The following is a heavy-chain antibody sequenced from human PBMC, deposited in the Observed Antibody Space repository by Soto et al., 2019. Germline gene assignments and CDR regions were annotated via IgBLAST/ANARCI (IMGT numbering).Heavy chain of an antibody. Sequence: SETLSLTCTVSAGSISSYYWSWIRQPAGKGLEWIGRIYASGSTNYNPSLKSRVTMSVDTSKNQFSLKLSSVTAADTAVYYCARDKMEDYDFWSGYQPFDGMDVWGQGTTVTVSS. CDR3: ARDKMEDYDFWSGYQPFDGMDV. CDR2: IYASGST. J-gene: IGHJ6*02. D-gene: IGHD3-3*01. CDR1: AGSISSYY. V-gene: IGHV4-4*07.